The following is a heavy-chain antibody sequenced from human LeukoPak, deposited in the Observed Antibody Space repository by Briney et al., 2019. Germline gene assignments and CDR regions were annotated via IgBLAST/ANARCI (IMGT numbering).Heavy chain of an antibody. CDR1: GFTFSHAW. D-gene: IGHD3-10*01. Sequence: PGGSLRLSCAASGFTFSHAWMSWVRQAPGKGLEWVANIKQDGSEKYYVDSVKGRFTISRDNAKNSLYLQMNSLRAEDTAVYYCARDSSVGELLFGYWGQGTLVTVSS. V-gene: IGHV3-7*01. CDR3: ARDSSVGELLFGY. CDR2: IKQDGSEK. J-gene: IGHJ4*02.